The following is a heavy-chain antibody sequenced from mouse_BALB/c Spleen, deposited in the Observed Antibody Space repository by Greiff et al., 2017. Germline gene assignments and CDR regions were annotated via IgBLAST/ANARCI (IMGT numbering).Heavy chain of an antibody. D-gene: IGHD2-2*01. Sequence: QVHVKQSGAELVRPGSSVKISCKASGYAFSSYWMNWVKQRPGQGLEWIGQIYPGDGDTNYNGKFKGKATLTADKSSSTAYMQLSSLTSEDSAVYFCARRGLDAMDYWGQGTSVTVSS. CDR3: ARRGLDAMDY. J-gene: IGHJ4*01. CDR2: IYPGDGDT. V-gene: IGHV1-80*01. CDR1: GYAFSSYW.